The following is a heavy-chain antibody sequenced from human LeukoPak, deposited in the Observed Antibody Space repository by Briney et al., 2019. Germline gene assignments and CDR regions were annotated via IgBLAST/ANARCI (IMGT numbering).Heavy chain of an antibody. J-gene: IGHJ4*02. CDR2: INPNSGGT. D-gene: IGHD3-22*01. Sequence: EASVNVSCTASGYTFTVYYMHWVRQAPGQGLVWMGWINPNSGGTNHAQNFQGRVAMTRDTSISTAYMELSRLRSDDTAVYYCARDSENYYDSSGYRDWGQGTLVTVSS. V-gene: IGHV1-2*02. CDR1: GYTFTVYY. CDR3: ARDSENYYDSSGYRD.